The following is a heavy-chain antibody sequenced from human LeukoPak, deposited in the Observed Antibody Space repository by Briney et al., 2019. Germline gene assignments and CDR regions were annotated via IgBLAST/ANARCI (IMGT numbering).Heavy chain of an antibody. CDR3: ARNGTSGTAMVNYYYYYMDV. D-gene: IGHD5-18*01. V-gene: IGHV4-59*08. CDR2: IYYSGST. J-gene: IGHJ6*03. Sequence: SETLSLTCTVSGGSISSYYWSWVRQPPGKGLGWIGYIYYSGSTNYNPSLKSRVTISVDTSKNQFSLKLSSVTAADTAVYYCARNGTSGTAMVNYYYYYMDVWGKGTTVTVSS. CDR1: GGSISSYY.